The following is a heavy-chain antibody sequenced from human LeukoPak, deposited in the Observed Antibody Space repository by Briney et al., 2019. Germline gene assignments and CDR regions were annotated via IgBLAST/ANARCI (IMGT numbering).Heavy chain of an antibody. CDR1: GYSFPNYW. J-gene: IGHJ4*02. Sequence: HGESLKISCKGSGYSFPNYWIGWVRQMPGKGLEWMGIIFPGDSDTTYSPSFQGQVTISADKSFSTAHLQWSSLKASDTAMYYCARHGSDYGGHIDYWGQGTLVTVSS. CDR3: ARHGSDYGGHIDY. CDR2: IFPGDSDT. D-gene: IGHD4-23*01. V-gene: IGHV5-51*01.